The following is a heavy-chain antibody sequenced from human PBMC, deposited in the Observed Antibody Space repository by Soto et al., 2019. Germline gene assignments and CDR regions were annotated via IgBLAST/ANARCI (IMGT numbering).Heavy chain of an antibody. CDR1: GFTFSSYA. CDR3: AREQGDTETYGMEV. D-gene: IGHD5-18*01. J-gene: IGHJ6*02. Sequence: QVQLVESGGGVVQPGRSLRLSCAASGFTFSSYAMHWVRQAPGKGLEWVAVISYDGSNKYYADSVKGRFTISRDNSKNTLYLKMNSLRAEDTAVYYCAREQGDTETYGMEVWGQGTTVTVSS. V-gene: IGHV3-30-3*01. CDR2: ISYDGSNK.